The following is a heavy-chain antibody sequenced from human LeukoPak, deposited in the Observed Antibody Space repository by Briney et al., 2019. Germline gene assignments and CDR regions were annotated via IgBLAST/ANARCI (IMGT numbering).Heavy chain of an antibody. CDR2: IYTSGST. D-gene: IGHD3-10*02. CDR1: GGSISSYY. CDR3: ATLLSSSYYFDY. Sequence: SETLSLTCTVSGGSISSYYWSWIRQPAGKGLEWIGRIYTSGSTNYNPSLKSRVIISVDTSKNHFSLKLSSVTAADTAVYFCATLLSSSYYFDYWGQGTLVTVSS. V-gene: IGHV4-4*07. J-gene: IGHJ4*02.